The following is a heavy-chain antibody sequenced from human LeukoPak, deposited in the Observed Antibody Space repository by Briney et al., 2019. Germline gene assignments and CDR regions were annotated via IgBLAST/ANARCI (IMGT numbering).Heavy chain of an antibody. J-gene: IGHJ4*02. CDR2: ISAYNGNT. CDR3: ASLWFGELLFDY. Sequence: ASVKVSCKASGYTFTNYGISWVRQAPGQGLEWMGWISAYNGNTNYAQKLQVRVTMTTDTSTSTAYMELRSLRSDDTAVYYCASLWFGELLFDYWGQGTLVTVSS. D-gene: IGHD3-10*01. V-gene: IGHV1-18*01. CDR1: GYTFTNYG.